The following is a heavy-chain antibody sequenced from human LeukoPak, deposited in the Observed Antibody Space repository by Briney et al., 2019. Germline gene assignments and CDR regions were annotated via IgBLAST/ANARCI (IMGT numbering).Heavy chain of an antibody. CDR2: IIPILGIA. V-gene: IGHV1-69*04. CDR1: GGTFSSYA. Sequence: SVKVSCKASGGTFSSYAISWVRQAPGQGLEWMGRIIPILGIANYAQKFQGRVTITADKSTSTAYTELSSLRSEDTAVYYCARDGLSSSWYGYWGQGTLVTVSS. J-gene: IGHJ4*02. D-gene: IGHD6-13*01. CDR3: ARDGLSSSWYGY.